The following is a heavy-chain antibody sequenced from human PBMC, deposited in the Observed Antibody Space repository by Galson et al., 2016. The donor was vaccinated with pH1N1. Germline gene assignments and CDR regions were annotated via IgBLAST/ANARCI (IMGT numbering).Heavy chain of an antibody. CDR1: GYRFDNYF. CDR3: AREGGVNGDYVFSY. D-gene: IGHD4-17*01. V-gene: IGHV1-2*02. Sequence: SVKVSCKASGYRFDNYFLHWVRQAPGQGVEWMGWINPNGGATNYARKFQGRVTLTRDTSINTGFMELRGLTSDDTAVYFCAREGGVNGDYVFSYWGQGSLVIVSS. J-gene: IGHJ4*02. CDR2: INPNGGAT.